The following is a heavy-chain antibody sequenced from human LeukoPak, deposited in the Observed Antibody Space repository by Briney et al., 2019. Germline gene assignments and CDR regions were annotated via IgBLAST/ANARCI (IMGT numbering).Heavy chain of an antibody. CDR2: IYYSGST. CDR3: ARDQWLLRGGDHDAFDV. V-gene: IGHV4-39*02. D-gene: IGHD6-19*01. CDR1: GGSISSSSYY. J-gene: IGHJ3*01. Sequence: PSETLSLTCTVSGGSISSSSYYWGWIRQPPGKGLEWIGSIYYSGSTYYNPSLKSRVTISVDTSKNQFSLKLSSVTAADTAVYYCARDQWLLRGGDHDAFDVWGQGTMVTVS.